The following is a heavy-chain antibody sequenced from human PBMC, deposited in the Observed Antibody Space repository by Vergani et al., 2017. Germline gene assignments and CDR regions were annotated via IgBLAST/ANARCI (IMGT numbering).Heavy chain of an antibody. J-gene: IGHJ6*03. V-gene: IGHV3-33*01. CDR1: GFTFSSYG. Sequence: VQLVESGGGLVQPGGSLRLSCAASGFTFSSYGMHWVRQAPGKGLEWVAVIWYDGSNKYYADSVKGRFTISRDNSKNTLYLQMNSLRAEDTAVYYCAREPAVAGTSARYYYYYMDVWGKGTTVTVSS. D-gene: IGHD6-19*01. CDR3: AREPAVAGTSARYYYYYMDV. CDR2: IWYDGSNK.